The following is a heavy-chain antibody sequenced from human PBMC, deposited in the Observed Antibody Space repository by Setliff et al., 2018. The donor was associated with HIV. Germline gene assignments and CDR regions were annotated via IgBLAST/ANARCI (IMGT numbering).Heavy chain of an antibody. Sequence: GGSLRLSCAASGFTFSSIWMSWVRQAPGRGLEWVAFVRHDGDVQIYADSVKGRFTASRDNPKNTVSLQLNSLRIEDTAVYYCARDFSWATDSWGQGTLVTVSS. D-gene: IGHD2-15*01. CDR3: ARDFSWATDS. V-gene: IGHV3-30*02. CDR1: GFTFSSIW. CDR2: VRHDGDVQ. J-gene: IGHJ4*02.